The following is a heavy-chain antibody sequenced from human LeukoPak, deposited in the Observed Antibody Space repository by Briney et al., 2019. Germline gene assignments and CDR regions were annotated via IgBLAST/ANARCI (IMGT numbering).Heavy chain of an antibody. Sequence: SETLSLTCTVSGGSISSYYWSWIRQSPGKGLEWIGYIYSSRSTNYNPSLKSRVTILVDTSKNQFSLKLSSVTAADTAVYYCATMVQGVHTYFGSWGQGNLVAVSS. V-gene: IGHV4-59*01. CDR1: GGSISSYY. D-gene: IGHD3-10*01. J-gene: IGHJ4*02. CDR3: ATMVQGVHTYFGS. CDR2: IYSSRST.